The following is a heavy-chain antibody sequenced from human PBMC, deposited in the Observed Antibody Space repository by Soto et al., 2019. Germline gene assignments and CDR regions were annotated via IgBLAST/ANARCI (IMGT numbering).Heavy chain of an antibody. V-gene: IGHV4-34*01. Sequence: QVQLQQWGAGLLKPSETLSLTCAVYGGSFSGYYWSWIRQPPGKGLEWIGEINHSGSTNYNPSLKSRVTISVDTSKNQFSLKLSSVTAADTAVYYCARGVGFLEHYYYYGMDVWGQGTTVTVSS. D-gene: IGHD3-3*01. CDR1: GGSFSGYY. J-gene: IGHJ6*02. CDR2: INHSGST. CDR3: ARGVGFLEHYYYYGMDV.